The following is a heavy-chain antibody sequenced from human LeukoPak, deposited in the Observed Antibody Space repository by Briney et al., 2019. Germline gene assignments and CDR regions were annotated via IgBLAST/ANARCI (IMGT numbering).Heavy chain of an antibody. J-gene: IGHJ6*03. CDR1: GGTFSSYA. CDR3: ARGHCSTTSCPYYWYMDV. D-gene: IGHD2-2*01. Sequence: SVKVSCKASGGTFSSYAISWVRQAPGQGLEWMGRIIPILGIANYAQKFQGRVTITADKSTSAAYMELSSLRSEDTAVYYCARGHCSTTSCPYYWYMDVWGRGATVSVSS. V-gene: IGHV1-69*04. CDR2: IIPILGIA.